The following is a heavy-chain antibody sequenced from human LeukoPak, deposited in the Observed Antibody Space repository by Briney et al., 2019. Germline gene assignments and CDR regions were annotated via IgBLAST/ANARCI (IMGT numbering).Heavy chain of an antibody. CDR3: TTHYEIDY. D-gene: IGHD3-3*01. CDR2: ISSGSSYI. J-gene: IGHJ4*02. V-gene: IGHV3-21*06. Sequence: ETLSLTCAVYGGSFSGYYWSWIRQAPGKGLEWVSSISSGSSYIYYADSMKGRFTVSRDNAKNSLYLQMNSLKAEDTAVYFCTTHYEIDYWGQGTLVTVSS. CDR1: GGSFSGYY.